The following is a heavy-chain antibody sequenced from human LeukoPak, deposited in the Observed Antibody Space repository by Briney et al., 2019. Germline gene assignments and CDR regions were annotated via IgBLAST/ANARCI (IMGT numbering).Heavy chain of an antibody. Sequence: SETLSLTCTVSGGSISSSSYYWGWIRQPPGKGLEWIGNIYYSGSTYYNPSLKSRVTMSVDTSKNQFSLKLSSVTAADTAVYYCASRRGGLPHDYWGQGILVTVSS. CDR1: GGSISSSSYY. V-gene: IGHV4-39*01. CDR2: IYYSGST. D-gene: IGHD4-11*01. J-gene: IGHJ4*02. CDR3: ASRRGGLPHDY.